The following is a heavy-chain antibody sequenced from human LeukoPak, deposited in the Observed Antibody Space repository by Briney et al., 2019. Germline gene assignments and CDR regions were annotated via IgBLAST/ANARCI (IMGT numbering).Heavy chain of an antibody. V-gene: IGHV3-9*01. CDR1: GFTFYDYA. D-gene: IGHD3-22*01. CDR3: AKDKASSGYYTSLDY. Sequence: SLRLSCAASGFTFYDYAMHWVRQAPGKGLEWVSGISWNSGSIGYADSVKGRFTISRDNAKNSLYLQMNSLRAEDTALYYCAKDKASSGYYTSLDYWGQGTLVTVSS. J-gene: IGHJ4*02. CDR2: ISWNSGSI.